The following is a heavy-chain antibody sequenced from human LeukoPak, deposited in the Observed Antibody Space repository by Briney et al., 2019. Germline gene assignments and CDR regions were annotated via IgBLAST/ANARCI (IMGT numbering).Heavy chain of an antibody. V-gene: IGHV5-51*01. J-gene: IGHJ3*02. CDR2: IYPGDSDT. Sequence: GESLKISCKGSGYSFTSYWIGWLRQMPGKGLEWMGIIYPGDSDTRYSPSFQGQVTISADKSISTAYLQWSSLKASDTAMYYCASFPSPRGYSGYSTTEHLDAFDIWGQGTMVTVSS. CDR3: ASFPSPRGYSGYSTTEHLDAFDI. CDR1: GYSFTSYW. D-gene: IGHD5-12*01.